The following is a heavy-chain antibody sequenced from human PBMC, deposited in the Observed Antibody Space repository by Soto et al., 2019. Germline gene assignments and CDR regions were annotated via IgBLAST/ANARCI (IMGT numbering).Heavy chain of an antibody. CDR1: GFNFGRHG. V-gene: IGHV3-30*18. J-gene: IGHJ6*02. CDR3: AKPPNGAFVHRGVDV. D-gene: IGHD2-8*01. Sequence: GGSLRLSCAASGFNFGRHGVHWVRQAAGKGLGWVAVRSYDGSDKYYADSVKGRFAISRDNSKNTLYLQMNSLRGEDTAVYYCAKPPNGAFVHRGVDVWGQGTTVTASS. CDR2: RSYDGSDK.